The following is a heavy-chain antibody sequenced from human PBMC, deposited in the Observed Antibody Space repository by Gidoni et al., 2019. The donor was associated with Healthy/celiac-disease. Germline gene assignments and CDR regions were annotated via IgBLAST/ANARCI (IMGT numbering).Heavy chain of an antibody. CDR3: ARGPPLGYCSGGSCYGYYYYGMDV. CDR2: INHSGST. Sequence: QVQLQQWGAGLLKPSETLSLTCAVYGGSFSGYYWSWIRQPPGKGLEWIGEINHSGSTNYNPSLKSRVTISVDTSKNQFSLKLSSVTAADTAVYYCARGPPLGYCSGGSCYGYYYYGMDVWGQGTTVTVSS. CDR1: GGSFSGYY. V-gene: IGHV4-34*01. J-gene: IGHJ6*02. D-gene: IGHD2-15*01.